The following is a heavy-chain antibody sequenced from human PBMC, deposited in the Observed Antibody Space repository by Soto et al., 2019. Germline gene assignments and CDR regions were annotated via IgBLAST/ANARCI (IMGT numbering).Heavy chain of an antibody. V-gene: IGHV1-69*01. CDR1: GGTFSSYA. Sequence: QVQLVQSGAEVKKPGSSVKVSCKASGGTFSSYAISWGRQAPGQGLEWMGGIIHIFGTANYAQKLQGRVTIPADESTSKAYMELSSLRYEDTAVYYCARSGRGYSYGYMPGGDYYYFGMDVLGQGTTVTVSS. CDR3: ARSGRGYSYGYMPGGDYYYFGMDV. D-gene: IGHD5-18*01. J-gene: IGHJ6*02. CDR2: IIHIFGTA.